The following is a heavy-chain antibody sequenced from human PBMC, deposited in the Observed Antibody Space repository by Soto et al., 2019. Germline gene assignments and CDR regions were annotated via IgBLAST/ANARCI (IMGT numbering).Heavy chain of an antibody. CDR1: GGSISSYY. J-gene: IGHJ4*02. D-gene: IGHD6-19*01. CDR3: ARSGAVAGTAYFDY. Sequence: SETLSLTCTVSGGSISSYYWSWIRQPPGKGLEWIGYIYYSGSTNYNPSLKSRVTISVDTSKNQFSLKLSSVTAADTAVYYCARSGAVAGTAYFDYWGQGTLVTVSS. CDR2: IYYSGST. V-gene: IGHV4-59*08.